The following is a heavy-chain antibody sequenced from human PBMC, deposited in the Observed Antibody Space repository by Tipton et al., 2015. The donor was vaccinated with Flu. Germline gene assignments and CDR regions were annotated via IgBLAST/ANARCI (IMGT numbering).Heavy chain of an antibody. CDR2: IYTSGST. V-gene: IGHV4-61*02. J-gene: IGHJ6*02. CDR1: GGSVSSGSYF. CDR3: ASATTVTTSGMDV. Sequence: HTCAVSGGSVSSGSYFWSWIRQPAGKGLEWIGRIYTSGSTNYNPSLKGRVAISVDTSKNQFSLRLNSVTAADTAVYYCASATTVTTSGMDVWGQGTTVTVSS. D-gene: IGHD4-11*01.